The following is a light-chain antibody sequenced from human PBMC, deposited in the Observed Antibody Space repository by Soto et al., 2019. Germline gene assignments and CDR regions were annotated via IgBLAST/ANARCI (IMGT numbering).Light chain of an antibody. J-gene: IGKJ1*01. V-gene: IGKV3-15*01. Sequence: VLIQTQGNRSLSRGGGATGGRRASQSVSSYLAWYQQKPGQAPRLLLHGATTRATGIPARFSGSGSGTEFTLTLSSLQSEDFAVYYCQQYNNWPRTFGQGTKVDI. CDR2: GAT. CDR1: QSVSSY. CDR3: QQYNNWPRT.